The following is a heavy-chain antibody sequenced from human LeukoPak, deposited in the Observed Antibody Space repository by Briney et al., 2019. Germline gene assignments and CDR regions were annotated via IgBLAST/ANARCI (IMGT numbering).Heavy chain of an antibody. CDR3: SRENGAFSPFGY. J-gene: IGHJ4*02. CDR2: IYYSGTT. V-gene: IGHV4-31*03. D-gene: IGHD2-8*01. Sequence: PSETLSLTCTVSGGSISSGGYSWSWIRQHPGKGLEWIGYIYYSGTTYYNPSLRSRVTISVDTSKNQFSLRLSSVTAADTAVYYCSRENGAFSPFGYWGQGTLVTVLS. CDR1: GGSISSGGYS.